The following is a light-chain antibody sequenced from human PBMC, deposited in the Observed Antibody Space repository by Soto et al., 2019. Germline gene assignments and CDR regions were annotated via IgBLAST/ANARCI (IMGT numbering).Light chain of an antibody. Sequence: EIVMTQSPATLSVSPGERASLSCRASQCVGSNVAWYQQTAGQAPRLLIYGASTRATGIPARFSGSGSGTEFTLTISSLQSEYFAVYSCQQYTNWPYTFGQGTKMEIK. CDR1: QCVGSN. J-gene: IGKJ2*01. V-gene: IGKV3-15*01. CDR2: GAS. CDR3: QQYTNWPYT.